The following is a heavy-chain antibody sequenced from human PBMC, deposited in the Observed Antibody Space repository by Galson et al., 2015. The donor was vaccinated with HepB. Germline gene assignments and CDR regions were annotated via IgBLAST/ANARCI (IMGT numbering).Heavy chain of an antibody. J-gene: IGHJ6*03. CDR2: TSAGGSST. CDR3: AKGGGTSFSYYYYMDV. Sequence: SLRLSCAASGFTFSNYAMNWARQTPGKGLEGVAATSAGGSSTYYADSVKGRFIISRDNSKNRLYLQMNSLRGEDTALYYCAKGGGTSFSYYYYMDVWGNGTTVTVSS. CDR1: GFTFSNYA. D-gene: IGHD3-3*01. V-gene: IGHV3-23*01.